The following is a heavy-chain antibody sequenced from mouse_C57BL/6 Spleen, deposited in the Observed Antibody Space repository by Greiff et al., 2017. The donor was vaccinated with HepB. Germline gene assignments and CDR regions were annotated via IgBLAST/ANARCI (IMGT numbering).Heavy chain of an antibody. Sequence: EVKLQESGPGLVKPSQSLSLTCSVTGYSITSGYYWNWIRQFPGNKLEWMGYISYDGSNNYNPSLKNRISITRDTSKNQFFLKLNSVTTEDTATYYCARDNYDYDAFDAYWGQGTLVTVSA. CDR1: GYSITSGYY. V-gene: IGHV3-6*01. J-gene: IGHJ3*01. CDR2: ISYDGSN. D-gene: IGHD2-4*01. CDR3: ARDNYDYDAFDAY.